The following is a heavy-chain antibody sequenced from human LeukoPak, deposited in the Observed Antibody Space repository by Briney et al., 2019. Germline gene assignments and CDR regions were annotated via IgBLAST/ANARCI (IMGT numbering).Heavy chain of an antibody. CDR3: TTPRYSSSWYYFDY. CDR1: GSTLRNAW. V-gene: IGHV3-15*01. D-gene: IGHD6-13*01. J-gene: IGHJ4*02. Sequence: PGGSLRLSCAAPGSTLRNAWMSWVRQAPGQGMEWVGRIKSKTDGGTTDYAAPVKGRFTISRDDSKNTLYLQMNSLKTEDTAVYYCTTPRYSSSWYYFDYWGQGTLVTVSS. CDR2: IKSKTDGGTT.